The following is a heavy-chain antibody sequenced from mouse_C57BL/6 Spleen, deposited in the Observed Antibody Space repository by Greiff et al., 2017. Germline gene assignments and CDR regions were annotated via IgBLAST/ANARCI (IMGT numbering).Heavy chain of an antibody. D-gene: IGHD2-3*01. CDR3: AKRGLLRDGYFDY. V-gene: IGHV2-3*01. CDR2: IWGDGSK. CDR1: GFSLTSYG. Sequence: QVQLKESGPGLVAPSQSLSITCTVSGFSLTSYGVSWVRQPPGKGLEWLGVIWGDGSKNYHSALISRLSISKDNSKGQVFLKLNRLQTDDTATYYSAKRGLLRDGYFDYWGQGTTLTVSS. J-gene: IGHJ2*01.